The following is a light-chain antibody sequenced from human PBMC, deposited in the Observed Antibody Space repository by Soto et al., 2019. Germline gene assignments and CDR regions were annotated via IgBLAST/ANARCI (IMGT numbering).Light chain of an antibody. CDR3: QQRTNWLT. V-gene: IGKV3-11*01. CDR1: QNVSTY. CDR2: DAS. J-gene: IGKJ3*01. Sequence: EIVLTQSPATLSLSPGERVTLSCRASQNVSTYLAWYQQKPGQAPRLLIYDASDRATGIPARSSGSGSGTDFTLTISSLEPEDFAVYYCQQRTNWLTFGPGTKVDIK.